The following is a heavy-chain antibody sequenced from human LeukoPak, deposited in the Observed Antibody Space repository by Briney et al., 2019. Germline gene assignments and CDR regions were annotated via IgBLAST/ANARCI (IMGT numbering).Heavy chain of an antibody. J-gene: IGHJ4*02. CDR1: GGSFSGYY. CDR2: INHRGST. Sequence: NASETLSLTCAVYGGSFSGYYWSWIRQPSGKGLEWIGEINHRGSTNYNPSLKSRVTISVDTSKNQFSLELSSVTAADTAVYYCARHHSSGYGYPFDYWGQGTLVTVSS. D-gene: IGHD5-18*01. V-gene: IGHV4-34*01. CDR3: ARHHSSGYGYPFDY.